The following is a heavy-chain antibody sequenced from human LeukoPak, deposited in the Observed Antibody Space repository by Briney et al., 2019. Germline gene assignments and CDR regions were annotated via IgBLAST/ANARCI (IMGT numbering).Heavy chain of an antibody. Sequence: GGSLRLSCAASGFTFSNYGMHWVRQAPGMGLEWVACIRYDGSNKYYADSVKGRFTISRDNSKNTLYLQMNSLRGEDTAVYYCAKDHCTNGVCYADYWGQGTLVTVSS. J-gene: IGHJ4*02. D-gene: IGHD2-8*01. CDR2: IRYDGSNK. CDR3: AKDHCTNGVCYADY. V-gene: IGHV3-30*02. CDR1: GFTFSNYG.